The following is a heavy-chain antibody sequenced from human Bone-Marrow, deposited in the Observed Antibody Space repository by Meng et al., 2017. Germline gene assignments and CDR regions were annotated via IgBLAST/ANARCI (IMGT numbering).Heavy chain of an antibody. Sequence: GSLRLSCAASGFTFDDYAMHWVRQAPGKGLEWVSLISWDGGSTYYADSVKGRFTISRDNSKNSLYLQMNSLRAEDTALYYCAKTNYGGNSGWGWFDPWGQGTLVTVSS. J-gene: IGHJ5*02. D-gene: IGHD4-23*01. CDR1: GFTFDDYA. V-gene: IGHV3-43D*03. CDR2: ISWDGGST. CDR3: AKTNYGGNSGWGWFDP.